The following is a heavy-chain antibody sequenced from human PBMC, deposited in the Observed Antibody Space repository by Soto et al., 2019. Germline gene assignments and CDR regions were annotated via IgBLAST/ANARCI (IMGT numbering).Heavy chain of an antibody. Sequence: QITLKESGPTLVKPTQTLTLTCTFSGFSLTTSGEGVGWIRQPPGKALEWLALIYWDDDKRYSPSLESRLTITKDTSKRQVVLTITNMDPVDTATYYCAYRAEAARPFDPWGQGTLVTVSS. D-gene: IGHD6-6*01. CDR1: GFSLTTSGEG. J-gene: IGHJ5*02. V-gene: IGHV2-5*02. CDR2: IYWDDDK. CDR3: AYRAEAARPFDP.